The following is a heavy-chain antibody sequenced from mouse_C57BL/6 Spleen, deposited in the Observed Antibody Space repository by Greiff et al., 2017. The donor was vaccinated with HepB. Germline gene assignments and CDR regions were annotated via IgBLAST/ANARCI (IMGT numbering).Heavy chain of an antibody. CDR3: ARDLYYYFNY. CDR2: IYYSGTI. CDR1: GISITTGNYR. J-gene: IGHJ2*01. V-gene: IGHV3-5*01. Sequence: EVKLMESGPGLVKPSQTVFLTCTVTGISITTGNYRWSWIRQFPGNKLEWIGYIYYSGTITYNPSLTSRTTITRNTPKNQFFLEMNSLTAEYTATYYCARDLYYYFNYWGQDTTLTVSS. D-gene: IGHD1-1*01.